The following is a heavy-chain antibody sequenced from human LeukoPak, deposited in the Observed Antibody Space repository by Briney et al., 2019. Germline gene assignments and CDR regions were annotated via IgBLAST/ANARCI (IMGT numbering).Heavy chain of an antibody. J-gene: IGHJ5*02. CDR1: GDSISSGDYY. CDR3: STYCSSTSCYRNWFDP. D-gene: IGHD2-2*02. Sequence: PSQTLSLTCTVSGDSISSGDYYWSWIRQPPGKGLEWIGYIYYSGSTYYNPSLKSRVTISVDTSKNQFSLELSSVTAADTAVYYCSTYCSSTSCYRNWFDPWGQGTLVTVFS. CDR2: IYYSGST. V-gene: IGHV4-30-4*01.